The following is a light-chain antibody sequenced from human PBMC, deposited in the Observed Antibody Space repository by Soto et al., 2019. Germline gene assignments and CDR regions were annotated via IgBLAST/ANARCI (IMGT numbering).Light chain of an antibody. J-gene: IGLJ1*01. Sequence: QSALTQPASVSGSPGQSIAISCTGTSSDVGAYNYVSWFQQHPGKAPKLMIYDVGSRPSGVSNRFSGSKSGNTASLTISGLQAEDEADHYCSSYRTSTTYVFGTGTKLTVL. V-gene: IGLV2-14*03. CDR3: SSYRTSTTYV. CDR1: SSDVGAYNY. CDR2: DVG.